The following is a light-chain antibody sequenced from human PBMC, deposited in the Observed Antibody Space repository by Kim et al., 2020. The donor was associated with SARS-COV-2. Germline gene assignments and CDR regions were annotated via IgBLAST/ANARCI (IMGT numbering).Light chain of an antibody. CDR1: KLGDKY. V-gene: IGLV3-1*01. Sequence: VSPGQTASITCSGEKLGDKYACWYQQKPGQSPVLVIYQDSKRPAGIPERFSGSNSGNTATLTISGTQAMDEADYYCQAWDSSTAVFGGGTKLTVL. CDR3: QAWDSSTAV. J-gene: IGLJ2*01. CDR2: QDS.